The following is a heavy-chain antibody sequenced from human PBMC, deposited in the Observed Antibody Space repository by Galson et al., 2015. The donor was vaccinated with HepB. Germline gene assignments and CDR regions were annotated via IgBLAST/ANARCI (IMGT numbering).Heavy chain of an antibody. J-gene: IGHJ4*02. V-gene: IGHV4-4*02. Sequence: ETLSLTCAVSGGSISSSNWWSWVRQPPGKGLEWIGEIYHSGSTNYNPSLKGRVTISVDKSKNQFSLKLSSVTAADTAVYYCARGFSDFWSGYQDYWGQGTLVTVSS. CDR2: IYHSGST. CDR3: ARGFSDFWSGYQDY. D-gene: IGHD3-3*01. CDR1: GGSISSSNW.